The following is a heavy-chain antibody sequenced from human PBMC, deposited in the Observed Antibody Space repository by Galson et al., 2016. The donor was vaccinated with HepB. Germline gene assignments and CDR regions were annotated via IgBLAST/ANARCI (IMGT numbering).Heavy chain of an antibody. CDR2: ISYDGSDR. Sequence: SLRLSCAASGFTFSRYGMQWVRQAPGKGLEWVSYISYDGSDRKYAESVKGRFTVSRDNSKYTLYLQMNSLRAEDAAVYYCTKDSSSAIWHLWGQGTLVTVSS. CDR3: TKDSSSAIWHL. D-gene: IGHD6-25*01. CDR1: GFTFSRYG. V-gene: IGHV3-30*18. J-gene: IGHJ4*02.